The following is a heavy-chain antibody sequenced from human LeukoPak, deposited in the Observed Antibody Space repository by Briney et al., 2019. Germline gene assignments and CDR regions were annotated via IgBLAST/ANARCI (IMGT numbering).Heavy chain of an antibody. CDR1: GGSISSYY. V-gene: IGHV4-59*08. CDR3: ARGPLESSGYYPPHDAFDI. D-gene: IGHD3-22*01. CDR2: IYYSGST. Sequence: SETLSLTCTVSGGSISSYYWSWIRQPPGKGLEWIGYIYYSGSTNYNPSLKSRVTISVDTSKNQFSLKLSSVTAADTAVYYCARGPLESSGYYPPHDAFDIWGQGTMVTVSS. J-gene: IGHJ3*02.